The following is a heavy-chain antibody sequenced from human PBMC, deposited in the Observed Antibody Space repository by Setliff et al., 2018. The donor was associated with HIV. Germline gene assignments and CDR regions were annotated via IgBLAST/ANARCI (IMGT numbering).Heavy chain of an antibody. J-gene: IGHJ4*02. D-gene: IGHD1-26*01. Sequence: GASVKVSCKASGYTFASYGITWVRQAPGQGLEWMGWISAYDGNTNYAQKVRERVTLTTDTATNTAFMELKNLTSADTAVYFCARSDWELVLSSFDYWGQGTQVTSPQ. CDR2: ISAYDGNT. CDR3: ARSDWELVLSSFDY. V-gene: IGHV1-18*01. CDR1: GYTFASYG.